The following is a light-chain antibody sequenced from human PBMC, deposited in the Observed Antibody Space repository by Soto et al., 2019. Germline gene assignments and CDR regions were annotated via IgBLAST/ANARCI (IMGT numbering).Light chain of an antibody. V-gene: IGKV1-5*01. Sequence: DIQMTQSPSALSASVGDRVTITCRASQSVSGWLAWYQQKPGKAPRRLIYDASYLERGVPSRFSGSGSGTDFTLTISDLQPDDLGTYYCQQYNNFWTFGPGTKVEI. CDR2: DAS. J-gene: IGKJ1*01. CDR1: QSVSGW. CDR3: QQYNNFWT.